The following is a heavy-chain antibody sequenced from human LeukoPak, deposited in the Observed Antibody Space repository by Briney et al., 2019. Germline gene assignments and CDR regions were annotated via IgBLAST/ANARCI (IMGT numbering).Heavy chain of an antibody. CDR3: AGDLRIFKEGDSWYFFDY. V-gene: IGHV1-2*02. CDR2: INPNSGDT. CDR1: GYTLTGYY. D-gene: IGHD6-13*01. J-gene: IGHJ4*02. Sequence: ASVKVSCKASGYTLTGYYMHWVRQAPGQGLEWMGWINPNSGDTNHAQNFQGRVTLTRDTSISTAYMELSSLRSDDSAVYYCAGDLRIFKEGDSWYFFDYWGQGAPVTVSS.